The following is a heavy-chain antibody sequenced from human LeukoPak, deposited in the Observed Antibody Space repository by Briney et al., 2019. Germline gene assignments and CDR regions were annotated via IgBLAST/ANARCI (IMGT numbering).Heavy chain of an antibody. D-gene: IGHD3-22*01. Sequence: GASVKVSCKASGYTCPSYDINWVRQATGQGLEWMGWMNPNSGNTGYAQKFQGRVTMTRNTSISTAYMELSSLRSEDTAVYYCARGRSTYYYDSSGYYSLDYWGQGTLVTVSS. CDR2: MNPNSGNT. V-gene: IGHV1-8*01. CDR1: GYTCPSYD. CDR3: ARGRSTYYYDSSGYYSLDY. J-gene: IGHJ4*02.